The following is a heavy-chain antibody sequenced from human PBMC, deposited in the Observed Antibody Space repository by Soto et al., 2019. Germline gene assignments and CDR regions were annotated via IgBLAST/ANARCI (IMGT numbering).Heavy chain of an antibody. J-gene: IGHJ4*02. CDR3: ARDGVAPGLYFDY. CDR1: GFTFSDYW. Sequence: EVQLVEAGGGLVQWGGSLRLSCAASGFTFSDYWMNWVRQAPGKGLEWVASIKFDGAEKSYVDSVKGRITISRDNPKNSVYLQMASLRAEDTAVYYCARDGVAPGLYFDYWGQGNPVTVSS. D-gene: IGHD3-10*01. CDR2: IKFDGAEK. V-gene: IGHV3-7*05.